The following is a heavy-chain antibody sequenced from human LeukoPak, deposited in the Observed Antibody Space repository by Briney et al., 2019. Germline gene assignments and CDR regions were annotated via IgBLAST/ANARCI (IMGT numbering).Heavy chain of an antibody. V-gene: IGHV6-1*01. D-gene: IGHD2-8*02. CDR2: TYYRSKWYN. CDR1: GGSVSSKSAA. CDR3: ARTTGHFDY. J-gene: IGHJ4*02. Sequence: SQTLSLTCAISGGSVSSKSAAWNWIRQSPSRGLEWLGRTYYRSKWYNEYAVSLKGRITINPDTSKNQFSLQLNSVAPEDTAVYYCARTTGHFDYWGQGTLVTVSS.